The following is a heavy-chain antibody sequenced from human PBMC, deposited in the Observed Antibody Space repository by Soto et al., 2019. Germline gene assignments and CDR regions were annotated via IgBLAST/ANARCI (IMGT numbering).Heavy chain of an antibody. D-gene: IGHD3-16*01. CDR2: INPNSGGT. Sequence: ASVKVSCKASGYTFTGYYMHWVRQAPGQGLEWMGWINPNSGGTNYAQKFQGWVTMTRDTSISTAYMELSRLRSDDTAVYYCEGGEGKNSSNNYVRKVGAKGTRFTSSS. CDR1: GYTFTGYY. J-gene: IGHJ6*03. V-gene: IGHV1-2*04. CDR3: EGGEGKNSSNNYVRKV.